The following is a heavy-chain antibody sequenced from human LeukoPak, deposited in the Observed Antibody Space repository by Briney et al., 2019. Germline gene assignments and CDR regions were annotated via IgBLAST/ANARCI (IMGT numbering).Heavy chain of an antibody. V-gene: IGHV3-23*01. J-gene: IGHJ4*02. CDR3: ARVGSSWHFDY. CDR1: GFTFSSYA. D-gene: IGHD6-13*01. Sequence: GGSLRLSCAASGFTFSSYAMSWVRQAPGKGLEWVSTITGGGSSTYYADSVKGRFTISRDNSKNTLYLQMNSLRAEDTAVYYCARVGSSWHFDYWGQGTLVTVSS. CDR2: ITGGGSST.